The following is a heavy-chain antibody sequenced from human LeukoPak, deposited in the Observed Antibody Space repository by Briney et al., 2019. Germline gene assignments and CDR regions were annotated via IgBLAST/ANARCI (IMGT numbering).Heavy chain of an antibody. J-gene: IGHJ4*02. Sequence: TSVKVSCKASGFTFTSSAVQWVRQARGQRLEWIGWIVVGSGNTNYARKFQERVTITRDMSTSTAYMELSSLRSEDTAVYYCAAVAAAGHRLDYWGQGTLVTVSS. V-gene: IGHV1-58*01. CDR2: IVVGSGNT. CDR3: AAVAAAGHRLDY. D-gene: IGHD6-13*01. CDR1: GFTFTSSA.